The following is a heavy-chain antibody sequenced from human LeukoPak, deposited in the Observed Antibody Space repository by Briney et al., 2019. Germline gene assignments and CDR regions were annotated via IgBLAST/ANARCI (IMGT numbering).Heavy chain of an antibody. Sequence: AVSVSCKCSAYAFTTNAINRVRHPAGPGHGLKGWLNPHSGNTGYAHEFQDRVHLTRNPSIHTAYIEFSSLNSHDKAIYYCGRAGQEDRYPWTGLQTGNWFDPWGQGTLVPVSS. J-gene: IGHJ5*02. CDR2: LNPHSGNT. V-gene: IGHV1-8*02. CDR1: AYAFTTNA. CDR3: GRAGQEDRYPWTGLQTGNWFDP. D-gene: IGHD3/OR15-3a*01.